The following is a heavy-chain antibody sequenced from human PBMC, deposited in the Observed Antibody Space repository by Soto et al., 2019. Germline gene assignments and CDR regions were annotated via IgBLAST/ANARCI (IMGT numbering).Heavy chain of an antibody. V-gene: IGHV3-23*01. CDR3: AKIPHSSSWYLDAFDI. Sequence: EVQLLESGGGLVQPGGSLRLSCAASGFTFSSYAMSWVRQAPGKGLEWGSAISGSGGSTYYEDSVKGRFTISRDNSKNTLDLQMTSLRAEDTAVYYCAKIPHSSSWYLDAFDIWCQGTMVTVSS. D-gene: IGHD6-13*01. CDR2: ISGSGGST. CDR1: GFTFSSYA. J-gene: IGHJ3*02.